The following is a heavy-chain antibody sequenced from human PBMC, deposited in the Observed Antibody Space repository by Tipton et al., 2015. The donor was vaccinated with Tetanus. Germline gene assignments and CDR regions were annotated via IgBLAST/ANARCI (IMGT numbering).Heavy chain of an antibody. D-gene: IGHD3-10*01. J-gene: IGHJ6*02. CDR1: GFTFSNAW. CDR3: TTAGVWGYYSGLDV. V-gene: IGHV3-15*07. Sequence: SLRLSCAASGFTFSNAWMNWVRQAPGKGLEWVGRINSKTDGGTTDYAAPVKGRFSISRDDSKNTLSLQMNSLKTEDTAGYYCTTAGVWGYYSGLDVWGQGTTVTVSS. CDR2: INSKTDGGTT.